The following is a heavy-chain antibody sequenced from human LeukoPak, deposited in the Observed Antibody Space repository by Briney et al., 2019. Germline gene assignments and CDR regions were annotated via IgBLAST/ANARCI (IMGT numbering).Heavy chain of an antibody. CDR2: IIPIFGIA. Sequence: SVKVSCKASVGTFSSYAISWVRQAPGQGLEGMGRIIPIFGIANYAQKFQGRVTITADKSTSTDYMELSSLRYEDTAAYYCARDVGGSWFDPWGQGTLVTVSS. V-gene: IGHV1-69*04. CDR1: VGTFSSYA. D-gene: IGHD3-16*01. CDR3: ARDVGGSWFDP. J-gene: IGHJ5*02.